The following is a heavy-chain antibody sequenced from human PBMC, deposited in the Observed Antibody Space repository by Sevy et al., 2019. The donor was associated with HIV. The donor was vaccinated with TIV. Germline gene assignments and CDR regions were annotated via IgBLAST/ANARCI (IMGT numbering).Heavy chain of an antibody. D-gene: IGHD2-21*01. J-gene: IGHJ4*02. CDR1: GFTFSSYG. CDR2: ISYDGSNK. CDR3: AKELVEMATIREGYYFDY. V-gene: IGHV3-30*18. Sequence: GGSLRLSCAASGFTFSSYGMHWVRQAPGKGLEWVAVISYDGSNKYYADSVKGRFTISRDNSKNTLYLQMNSLRAEDTAVYYCAKELVEMATIREGYYFDYWGQGTLVTVSS.